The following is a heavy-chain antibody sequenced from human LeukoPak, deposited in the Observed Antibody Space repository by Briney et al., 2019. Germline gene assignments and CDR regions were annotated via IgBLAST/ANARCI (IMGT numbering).Heavy chain of an antibody. D-gene: IGHD3-10*01. CDR3: ARRRQRAGPSFDY. V-gene: IGHV4-59*08. J-gene: IGHJ4*02. Sequence: PSETLSLTCTVSGASINSHYWSWIRQPPGKGLEWIGYIHYTGTTTYNPSLKSRVTISVDTSKNQFSLKLNSVTASDTAVYYCARRRQRAGPSFDYWGQGTLVTVSS. CDR1: GASINSHY. CDR2: IHYTGTT.